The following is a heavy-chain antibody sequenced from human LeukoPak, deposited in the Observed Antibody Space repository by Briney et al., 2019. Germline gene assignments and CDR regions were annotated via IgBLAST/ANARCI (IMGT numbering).Heavy chain of an antibody. CDR3: ARMYYYGSGSYYNGDY. CDR1: GYTFTSYY. V-gene: IGHV1-46*01. Sequence: ASVKVSCKASGYTFTSYYMHWVRQAPGQGLEWMGIINPSGGSTSYAQKFQGRVTMTRDTSTSTDYMELSSLRSEDTAVYYCARMYYYGSGSYYNGDYWGQGTLVTVSS. D-gene: IGHD3-10*01. J-gene: IGHJ4*02. CDR2: INPSGGST.